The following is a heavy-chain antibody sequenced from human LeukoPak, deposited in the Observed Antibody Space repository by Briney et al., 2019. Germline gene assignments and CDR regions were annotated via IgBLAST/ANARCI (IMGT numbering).Heavy chain of an antibody. J-gene: IGHJ3*02. Sequence: SETLSLTCAVYGGSFSGYYWSWIRQPPGKGLEWIGEINHSGSTNYNPSLKSRVTISVDTSKNQFSLKLSSVTAADTAVYYCARSAEKFDTFDIWAKGQWSPSLQ. CDR1: GGSFSGYY. V-gene: IGHV4-34*01. CDR3: ARSAEKFDTFDI. CDR2: INHSGST.